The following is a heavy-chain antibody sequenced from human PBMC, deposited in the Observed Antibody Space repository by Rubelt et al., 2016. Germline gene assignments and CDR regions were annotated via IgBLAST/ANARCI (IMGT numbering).Heavy chain of an antibody. CDR3: ARARDYYYYHMDV. V-gene: IGHV3-30*04. Sequence: GFTFSSYAMHWVRQAPGKGLEWVALISYDGRNKYYTDSLKGRFTISRDNSKNTLYLQMNSLRAEDTAVYYCARARDYYYYHMDVWGQGTTVTVSS. CDR1: GFTFSSYA. J-gene: IGHJ6*02. CDR2: ISYDGRNK.